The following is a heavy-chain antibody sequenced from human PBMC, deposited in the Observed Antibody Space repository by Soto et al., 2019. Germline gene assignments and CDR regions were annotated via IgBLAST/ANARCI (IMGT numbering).Heavy chain of an antibody. J-gene: IGHJ4*02. CDR2: INAGNGNT. Sequence: ASVKVSCKASGYTFTSYAMHWVRQAPGQRLEWMGWINAGNGNTKYSQKFQGRVTITRDTSTSTAYMELSSLRSEDTAVYYCARDSSAIVVVPAAFHYWGQGTLVTVPS. CDR1: GYTFTSYA. D-gene: IGHD2-2*01. V-gene: IGHV1-3*01. CDR3: ARDSSAIVVVPAAFHY.